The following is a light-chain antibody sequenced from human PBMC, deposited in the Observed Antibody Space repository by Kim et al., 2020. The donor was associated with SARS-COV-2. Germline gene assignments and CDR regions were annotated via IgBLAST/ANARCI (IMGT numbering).Light chain of an antibody. Sequence: QGFTISCTGSSSNIGACYDVRWYQQLPGTAPKLLIDGSSNRPSGVPDRFSGSKSGTSASLAITGLQAEDEADYYCQSYDSSLSGWVFGGGTQLTVL. CDR3: QSYDSSLSGWV. CDR2: GSS. V-gene: IGLV1-40*01. CDR1: SSNIGACYD. J-gene: IGLJ3*02.